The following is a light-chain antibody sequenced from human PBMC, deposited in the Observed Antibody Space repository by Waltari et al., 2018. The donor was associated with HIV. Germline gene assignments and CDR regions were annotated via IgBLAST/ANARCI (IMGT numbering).Light chain of an antibody. Sequence: QSALTQPPSVSGSLGQSVTLPCTGTSRAVGNYNELSWYQQSPGTAPKLMIYDVSNRPSGVPDRFSGSKSGNTASLTISGLQAEDEADYYCSSFTTSITVVFGGGTKLTVL. J-gene: IGLJ2*01. CDR1: SRAVGNYNE. CDR2: DVS. V-gene: IGLV2-18*02. CDR3: SSFTTSITVV.